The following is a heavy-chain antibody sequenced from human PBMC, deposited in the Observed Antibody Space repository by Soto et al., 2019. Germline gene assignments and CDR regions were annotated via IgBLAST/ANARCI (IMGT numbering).Heavy chain of an antibody. J-gene: IGHJ5*02. CDR2: ISAYNGNT. Sequence: GASVKVSCKASGYTFTSYGISWVRQAPGQGLEWMGWISAYNGNTNYAQKLQGRVTMTTDTSTSTAYMELRSLRSDDTAVYYCARTDIAVSTNAPRLNWFDPWGQGTLVTVSS. V-gene: IGHV1-18*01. CDR1: GYTFTSYG. D-gene: IGHD6-19*01. CDR3: ARTDIAVSTNAPRLNWFDP.